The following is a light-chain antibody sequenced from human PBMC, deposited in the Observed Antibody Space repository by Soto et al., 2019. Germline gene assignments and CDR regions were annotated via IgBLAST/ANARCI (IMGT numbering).Light chain of an antibody. J-gene: IGLJ2*01. CDR2: WDT. CDR1: SSNIGRNY. V-gene: IGLV1-47*01. CDR3: AAWDDSLSVL. Sequence: QSVLAQPPSASGTPGQRVTISCSGSSSNIGRNYVYWYQKLPGTAPKLLIYWDTQRPSAVPDRFSGSKSGTSTSLTISGLRSEDEADYYCAAWDDSLSVLFGGGTKVTVL.